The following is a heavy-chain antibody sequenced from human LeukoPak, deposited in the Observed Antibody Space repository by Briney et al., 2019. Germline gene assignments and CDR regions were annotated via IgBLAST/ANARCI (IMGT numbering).Heavy chain of an antibody. CDR1: GFTFSSYS. V-gene: IGHV3-21*01. CDR3: AKDQDYYYFDY. Sequence: GGSLRLSCAASGFTFSSYSMNWVRQAPGKGLEWVSSISSSSSYIYYADSVKGRFTISRDNSKNTLYLQMNSLRAEDTAVYYCAKDQDYYYFDYWGQGTLVTVSS. D-gene: IGHD2/OR15-2a*01. CDR2: ISSSSSYI. J-gene: IGHJ4*02.